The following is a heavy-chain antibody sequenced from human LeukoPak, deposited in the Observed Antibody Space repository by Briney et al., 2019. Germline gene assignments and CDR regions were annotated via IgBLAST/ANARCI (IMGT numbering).Heavy chain of an antibody. CDR2: IWYDGSNK. CDR3: AKGRLRYFDWLPPGDAFDI. J-gene: IGHJ3*02. CDR1: GFTFSSYG. D-gene: IGHD3-9*01. V-gene: IGHV3-33*06. Sequence: RGSLRLSCAASGFTFSSYGMHWVRQAPGKGLEWVAVIWYDGSNKYYADSVKGRFTISRDNSKNTLYLQMNSLRAEDTAVYYCAKGRLRYFDWLPPGDAFDIWGQGTMVTVSS.